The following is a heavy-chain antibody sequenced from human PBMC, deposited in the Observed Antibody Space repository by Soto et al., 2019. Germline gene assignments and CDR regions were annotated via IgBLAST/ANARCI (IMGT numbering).Heavy chain of an antibody. CDR2: INHSGST. V-gene: IGHV4-34*01. CDR1: GGTFSGYY. J-gene: IGHJ4*02. Sequence: SETLSLTCAVYGGTFSGYYWSWIRQPPGKGLEWIGEINHSGSTNYNPSLKSRVTISVDTSKNQFSLKLSSVTAADTAVYYCARGGDILTGYYSELDYWGQGTLVTVSS. CDR3: ARGGDILTGYYSELDY. D-gene: IGHD3-9*01.